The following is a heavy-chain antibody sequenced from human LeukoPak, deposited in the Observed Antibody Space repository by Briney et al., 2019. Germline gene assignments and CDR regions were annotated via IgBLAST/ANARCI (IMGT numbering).Heavy chain of an antibody. D-gene: IGHD7-27*01. V-gene: IGHV1-2*02. CDR2: INPKSGGT. CDR1: GYTFTAYY. J-gene: IGHJ4*02. CDR3: ARDSGDPSREEY. Sequence: ASVKVSCKASGYTFTAYYIHWVRQAPGQGLEWMGWINPKSGGTNYAQKFQGRVTMTWDTSTNTAYVDLSSLRSDDTAVYYCARDSGDPSREEYWGQGTLVTVSS.